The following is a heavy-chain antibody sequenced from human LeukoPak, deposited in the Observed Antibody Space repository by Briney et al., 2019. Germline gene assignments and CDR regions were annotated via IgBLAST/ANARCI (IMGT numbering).Heavy chain of an antibody. Sequence: PVRSLRLSCAASGFTFHYYAMHWVRQAPGKGLEWASGLSWDSVSISYADSVKGRFTISRDNAKNSPYLQINSLRAEDTAWYYLSKGLNRYSSGWHDYWGQGTLVTVSS. V-gene: IGHV3-9*01. CDR1: GFTFHYYA. CDR3: SKGLNRYSSGWHDY. D-gene: IGHD6-19*01. CDR2: LSWDSVSI. J-gene: IGHJ4*02.